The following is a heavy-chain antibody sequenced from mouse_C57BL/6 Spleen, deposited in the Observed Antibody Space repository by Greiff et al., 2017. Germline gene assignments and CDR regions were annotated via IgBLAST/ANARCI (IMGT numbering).Heavy chain of an antibody. V-gene: IGHV1-39*01. Sequence: EVQLQQSGPELVKPGASVKISCKASGYSFTDYNMNWVKQSNGKGLEWIGVINPNYGTTSYNQKFKGKATLTVDQSSSTAYMQLNSLTSEDSAVYYGARGFITTVVAPAYWGQGTLVTVSA. CDR2: INPNYGTT. CDR3: ARGFITTVVAPAY. J-gene: IGHJ3*01. D-gene: IGHD1-1*01. CDR1: GYSFTDYN.